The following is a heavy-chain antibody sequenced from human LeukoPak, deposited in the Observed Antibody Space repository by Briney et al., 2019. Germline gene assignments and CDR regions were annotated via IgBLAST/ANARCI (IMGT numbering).Heavy chain of an antibody. CDR2: INPSGGST. J-gene: IGHJ5*02. D-gene: IGHD2-2*01. CDR1: GYTFTSYY. V-gene: IGHV1-46*01. CDR3: AREGRIGIVVVPMIRGWFDP. Sequence: GASVKVSCKASGYTFTSYYMHWVRQAPAQGLEWMGIINPSGGSTSYAQKFQGRVTMTRDTSTSTVYMELSSLRSEDTAVYYCAREGRIGIVVVPMIRGWFDPWGQGTLVTVSS.